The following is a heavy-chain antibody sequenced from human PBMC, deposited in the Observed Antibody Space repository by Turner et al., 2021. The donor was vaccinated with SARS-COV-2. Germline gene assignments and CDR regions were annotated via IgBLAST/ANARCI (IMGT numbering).Heavy chain of an antibody. V-gene: IGHV3-49*03. CDR1: GFTFGNYG. CDR3: TGGIAGDS. CDR2: IRSKSYGGTT. D-gene: IGHD6-13*01. J-gene: IGHJ4*02. Sequence: EVQLVESGGGLVQPGRSLCLSCTASGFTFGNYGMSWFRQAPGKGLEWGSVIRSKSYGGTTEYAASVKGRFTISRDDSKSIAYLQMNSLKTEDTAVYYCTGGIAGDSWGQGTLVTVSS.